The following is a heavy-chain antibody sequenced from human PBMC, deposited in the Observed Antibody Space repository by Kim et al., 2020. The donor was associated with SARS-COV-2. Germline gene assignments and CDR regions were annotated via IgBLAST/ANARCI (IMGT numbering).Heavy chain of an antibody. V-gene: IGHV5-51*01. J-gene: IGHJ6*02. CDR3: ARSYYGSGTLGERYYYYYGMDV. D-gene: IGHD3-10*01. Sequence: GESLKISCKGSGYSFTSYWIGWVRQMPGKGLEWMGIIYPGDSDTRYSPSFQGQVTISADKSISTAYLQWSSLKASDTAMYYCARSYYGSGTLGERYYYYYGMDVWGQGTTVTVSS. CDR2: IYPGDSDT. CDR1: GYSFTSYW.